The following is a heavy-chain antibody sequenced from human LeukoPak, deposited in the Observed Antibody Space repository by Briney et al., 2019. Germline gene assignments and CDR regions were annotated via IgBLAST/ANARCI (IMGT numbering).Heavy chain of an antibody. CDR2: INSDGSST. V-gene: IGHV3-74*01. CDR1: GFTFSSYW. D-gene: IGHD3-10*01. J-gene: IGHJ5*02. CDR3: ARRYYGSGSYRLHWFDP. Sequence: GGSLRLSCAASGFTFSSYWMSWVRQAPGKGLVWVSRINSDGSSTSYADSVKGRFTISRDNAKNTLYLQMNSLRAEDTAVYYCARRYYGSGSYRLHWFDPWGQGTLVTVSS.